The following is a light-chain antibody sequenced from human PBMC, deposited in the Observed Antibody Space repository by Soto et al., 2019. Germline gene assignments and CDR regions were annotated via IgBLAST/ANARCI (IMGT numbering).Light chain of an antibody. V-gene: IGLV1-51*01. CDR1: SANIGGNS. Sequence: QSVLTQPTSVSAAQGQKVTISCAGSSANIGGNSVSWYQQLPGTAPKLLIYDDNKRPSGIPDRFSGSKTGTSATLGITGFQTGDEADYYCGSWDSSLSAYVFGTGTKGTVL. J-gene: IGLJ1*01. CDR3: GSWDSSLSAYV. CDR2: DDN.